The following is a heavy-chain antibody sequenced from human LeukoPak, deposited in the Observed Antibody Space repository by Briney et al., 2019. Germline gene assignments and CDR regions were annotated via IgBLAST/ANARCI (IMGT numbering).Heavy chain of an antibody. D-gene: IGHD5-18*01. Sequence: PGGSLRLSCVASGFTFSNYAMSWVRQAPNKGLDWVSVVSGSSHKIRYADSVKGRFTISRDNLENTLYLQMNNLRAEDTALYYCAGRPTGYSSGYIFWGQGALVTVSS. J-gene: IGHJ1*01. CDR1: GFTFSNYA. CDR2: VSGSSHKI. CDR3: AGRPTGYSSGYIF. V-gene: IGHV3-23*01.